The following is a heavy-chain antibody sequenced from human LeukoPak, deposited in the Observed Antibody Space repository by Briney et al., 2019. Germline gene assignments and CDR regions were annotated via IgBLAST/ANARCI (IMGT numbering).Heavy chain of an antibody. CDR2: INPSGGST. D-gene: IGHD5-12*01. CDR3: ATELAWGYERYYYGMDV. CDR1: GYTFTTYG. J-gene: IGHJ6*02. Sequence: ASVKVSCKSSGYTFTTYGITWVRQAPGQGLEWMGIINPSGGSTSYAQKFQGRVTMTRDTSTSTAYMELSSLRSEDTAVYYCATELAWGYERYYYGMDVWGQGTTVTVSS. V-gene: IGHV1-46*01.